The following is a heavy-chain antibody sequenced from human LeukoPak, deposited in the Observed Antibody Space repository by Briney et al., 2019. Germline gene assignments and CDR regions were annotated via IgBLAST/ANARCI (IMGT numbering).Heavy chain of an antibody. Sequence: SETLSLTCTVSGGSLSSYYWSWIRQPPGKGLEWSGYIYYSGSTNYNPSLKSRVTISVDTSKNQFSRKLSSVTAADTAVYYCARDRARYSNYLDYWGQGTLVTVSS. V-gene: IGHV4-59*12. CDR1: GGSLSSYY. CDR3: ARDRARYSNYLDY. CDR2: IYYSGST. J-gene: IGHJ4*02. D-gene: IGHD4-11*01.